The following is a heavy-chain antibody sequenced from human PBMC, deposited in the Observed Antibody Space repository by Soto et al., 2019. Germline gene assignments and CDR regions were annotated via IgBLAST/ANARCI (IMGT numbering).Heavy chain of an antibody. V-gene: IGHV3-23*01. D-gene: IGHD3-16*01. J-gene: IGHJ5*02. CDR3: AKSGIWWSPATNYLDP. CDR2: IRGSGDAT. Sequence: EVQLLASGGGLVQPGGSLRLSCVVSGFTFSSYAMSWVRQAPGKGLEWVSGIRGSGDATHYADSVRGRSTISRDNSKSTLYLEMHSLRGEDTAVYYCAKSGIWWSPATNYLDPWGQGTLVTVSS. CDR1: GFTFSSYA.